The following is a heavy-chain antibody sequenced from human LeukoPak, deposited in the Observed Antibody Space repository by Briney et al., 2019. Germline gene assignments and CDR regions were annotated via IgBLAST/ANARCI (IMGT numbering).Heavy chain of an antibody. V-gene: IGHV3-30*02. CDR2: IRHDGSTK. Sequence: GGSLRLSCAASGFTLGSYGMHWVRQAPGKGLEWLAVIRHDGSTKDYVDSVKGRLTISRDNSKNTLFLQMNSLRVEDTAVYYCVTMTTVNAFDMWGQGTMVTVSS. J-gene: IGHJ3*02. D-gene: IGHD4-11*01. CDR1: GFTLGSYG. CDR3: VTMTTVNAFDM.